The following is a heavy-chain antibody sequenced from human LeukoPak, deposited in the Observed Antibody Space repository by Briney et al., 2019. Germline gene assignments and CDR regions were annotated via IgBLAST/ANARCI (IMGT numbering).Heavy chain of an antibody. CDR1: GGTFSSYA. Sequence: GSSVKVSCTASGGTFSSYAISWVRQAPGQGLEWMGGIIPIFGTANYAQKFQGRVTITADESTSTAYMELSSLRSEDTAVYYCARDPRVIAIHRSGTDAFDIWGQGTMVTVSS. J-gene: IGHJ3*02. CDR3: ARDPRVIAIHRSGTDAFDI. D-gene: IGHD2-21*01. CDR2: IIPIFGTA. V-gene: IGHV1-69*01.